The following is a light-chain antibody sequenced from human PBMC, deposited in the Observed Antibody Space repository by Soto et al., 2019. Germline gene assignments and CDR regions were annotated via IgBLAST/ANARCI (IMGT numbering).Light chain of an antibody. CDR2: KAS. CDR3: QQYSSYSQFT. J-gene: IGKJ3*01. V-gene: IGKV1-5*03. CDR1: QSIKNW. Sequence: DIQMTQSPSTLSASVGDRVTITCRASQSIKNWLAWNQQKPGEAPKLLIYKASTLESGVPSRFSGSGSGTEFTLTISCLQPDDVATYYCQQYSSYSQFTFGPGTKVDIK.